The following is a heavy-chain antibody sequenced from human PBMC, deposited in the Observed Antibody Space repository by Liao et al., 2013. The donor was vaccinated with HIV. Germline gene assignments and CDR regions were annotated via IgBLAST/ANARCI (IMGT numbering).Heavy chain of an antibody. CDR1: GGSISSGDYY. J-gene: IGHJ4*02. CDR2: IHYSRSA. Sequence: QVQLQESGPGLVKPSQTLSLTCSVSGGSISSGDYYWTWIRQSPGKALEWIGYIHYSRSAYYNPSLKSRVTMSLDTSKNQFSLSLHSVTAADTAVYYCARDRIGYCSGGTCYYYFDSWGQGTLVTVSS. V-gene: IGHV4-30-4*08. D-gene: IGHD2-15*01. CDR3: ARDRIGYCSGGTCYYYFDS.